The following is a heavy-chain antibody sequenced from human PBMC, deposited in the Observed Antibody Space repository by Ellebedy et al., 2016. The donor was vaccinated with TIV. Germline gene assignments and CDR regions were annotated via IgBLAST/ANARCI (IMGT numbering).Heavy chain of an antibody. CDR1: GFSITTVW. J-gene: IGHJ4*02. Sequence: GESLKISCAASGFSITTVWMRSVRQAPGKGQEWVANIKQDGSEMFDVDSVKGRFTISRDNAKNSLYLQMNSLRAEDTAVYYFTRENWYIDYWGQGTLVTVSS. CDR2: IKQDGSEM. V-gene: IGHV3-7*04. D-gene: IGHD1-1*01. CDR3: TRENWYIDY.